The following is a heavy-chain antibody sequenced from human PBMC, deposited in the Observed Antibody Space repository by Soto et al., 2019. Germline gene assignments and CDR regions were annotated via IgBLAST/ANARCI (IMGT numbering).Heavy chain of an antibody. V-gene: IGHV4-28*01. J-gene: IGHJ4*02. CDR2: IYYSGRT. CDR1: GYSISSSNW. D-gene: IGHD5-12*01. Sequence: QVQLQESGPGLVKPSDTLSLTCAVSGYSISSSNWWGWIRQPPGKGLEWIGYIYYSGRTHYNPSLESRVTMSVDTSKNQLSLKLSSVTAVDTAVYYCAQKRAGYNPFDSWGQGTLVTVSS. CDR3: AQKRAGYNPFDS.